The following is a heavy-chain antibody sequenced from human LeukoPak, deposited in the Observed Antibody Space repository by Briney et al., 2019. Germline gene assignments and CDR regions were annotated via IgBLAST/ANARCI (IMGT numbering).Heavy chain of an antibody. CDR1: SGSISSHY. CDR3: ARERGDWSGYPDYCYYYMDV. V-gene: IGHV4-59*11. J-gene: IGHJ6*03. CDR2: IYYSGRT. D-gene: IGHD3-3*01. Sequence: PSETLSLTCTVSSGSISSHYWSWIRQPPGKGLEWIGYIYYSGRTNYNPSLKSRVTISVDTSKNQFSLKLSCVTAADTAVYYCARERGDWSGYPDYCYYYMDVWGKGTTVTVSS.